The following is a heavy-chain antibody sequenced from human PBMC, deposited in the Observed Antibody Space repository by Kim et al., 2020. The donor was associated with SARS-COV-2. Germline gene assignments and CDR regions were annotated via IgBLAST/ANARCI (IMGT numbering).Heavy chain of an antibody. V-gene: IGHV1-2*02. Sequence: ASVKVSCKPSGYTFTGYYIHWVRQAPGQGLEWMGWINPNSGDTNYAQKFQGRVTMTRDTSISTAYMELSSLRSDDTAVYFCARDKRVTLVRGVFDHWGQGTLVTVSS. J-gene: IGHJ5*02. CDR1: GYTFTGYY. CDR2: INPNSGDT. CDR3: ARDKRVTLVRGVFDH. D-gene: IGHD3-10*01.